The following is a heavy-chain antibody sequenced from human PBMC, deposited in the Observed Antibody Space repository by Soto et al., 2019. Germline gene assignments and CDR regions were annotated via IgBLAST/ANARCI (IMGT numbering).Heavy chain of an antibody. Sequence: EVQLVESGGGLVQPGGSLRLSCEASGFTFSSYELSWVRQAPGKGLEWVSYISGSGSTTYYADSVKGRFTISRDNAKTSLYLQMNSLRAEDTAVYYCARALGILGVDYWGQEALVTVSS. J-gene: IGHJ4*02. CDR1: GFTFSSYE. CDR2: ISGSGSTT. D-gene: IGHD1-26*01. CDR3: ARALGILGVDY. V-gene: IGHV3-48*03.